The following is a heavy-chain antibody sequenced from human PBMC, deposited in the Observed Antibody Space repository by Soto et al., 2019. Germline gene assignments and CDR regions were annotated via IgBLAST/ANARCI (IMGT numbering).Heavy chain of an antibody. D-gene: IGHD6-13*01. J-gene: IGHJ5*02. V-gene: IGHV4-59*01. CDR3: AQQLIT. Sequence: PSETLSLTCTVSGGSISSYYWSWIRQPPGKGLEWIGYIYYSGSTNYNPSLKSRVVMSVDTSKNQFSPKLSSVTAADTAVYYCAQQLITWGQGTLVTVSS. CDR1: GGSISSYY. CDR2: IYYSGST.